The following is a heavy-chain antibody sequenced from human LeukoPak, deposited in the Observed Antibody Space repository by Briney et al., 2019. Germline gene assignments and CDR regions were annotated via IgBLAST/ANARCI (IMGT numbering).Heavy chain of an antibody. D-gene: IGHD7-27*01. CDR3: ARDRDWGCSYCSY. J-gene: IGHJ4*02. V-gene: IGHV3-33*01. CDR1: GFTFSSYG. CDR2: IWFDGSNK. Sequence: PGGPLRLSCAASGFTFSSYGMHWVRQAPGKGLEWVAVIWFDGSNKYYADSVKGRFTISRDNSKNTLYLQMNSLRAEDTAVYYCARDRDWGCSYCSYWGQGNLVTVSS.